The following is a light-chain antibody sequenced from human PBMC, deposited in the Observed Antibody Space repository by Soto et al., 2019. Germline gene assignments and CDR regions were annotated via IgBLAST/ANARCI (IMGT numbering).Light chain of an antibody. CDR1: QSVSSSY. CDR2: AAS. J-gene: IGKJ3*01. CDR3: QQDDSSPLT. Sequence: EIVLTQSPGTLSLSPGERATLSCRASQSVSSSYLAWYQQKPGQAPRLLIYAASSRATGIPDRFSGSGSGTDFTLTISRLEPEDFAGYYCQQDDSSPLTFGPGTKVDIK. V-gene: IGKV3-20*01.